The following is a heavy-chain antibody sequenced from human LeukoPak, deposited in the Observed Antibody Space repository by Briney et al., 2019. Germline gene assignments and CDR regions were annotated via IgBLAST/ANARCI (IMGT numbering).Heavy chain of an antibody. CDR3: ARDTGEYSSSGEPIYFDY. Sequence: GGSLRLSCAASGFTFSSYSMNWVREAPGKGLEWVSSISSSSSYIYYADSVKGRFTISRDNAKNSLYLQVNSLRAEDTAVYYCARDTGEYSSSGEPIYFDYWGQGTLVTVSS. V-gene: IGHV3-21*01. J-gene: IGHJ4*02. CDR1: GFTFSSYS. CDR2: ISSSSSYI. D-gene: IGHD6-13*01.